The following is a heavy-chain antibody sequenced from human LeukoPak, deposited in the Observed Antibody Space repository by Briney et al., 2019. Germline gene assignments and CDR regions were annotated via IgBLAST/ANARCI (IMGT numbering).Heavy chain of an antibody. V-gene: IGHV3-30-3*01. CDR2: ISYDGSNK. J-gene: IGHJ4*02. Sequence: GGSLRLSCAASGFTFSSYAMHWVRQAPGKGLEWVAVISYDGSNKYYADSVKGRFTISRDNSKNTLYLQMNSLRAEDTAVYYCARDISPGADYGSGRPGDYWGQGTLVTVSS. CDR3: ARDISPGADYGSGRPGDY. D-gene: IGHD3-10*01. CDR1: GFTFSSYA.